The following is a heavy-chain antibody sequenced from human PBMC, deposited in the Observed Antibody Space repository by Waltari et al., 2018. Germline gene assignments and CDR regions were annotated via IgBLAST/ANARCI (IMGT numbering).Heavy chain of an antibody. Sequence: EVKLVESGVGLVQPGGPLRSSCPAFGFTLGHYEFNWGRQAPGKGLEWVSYISSSGRTIDYADAVKGRLTMSRDDAKNSVYLQMHSLRAEDTAVYYCATSIVGSLDYWGQGNLVTVSS. D-gene: IGHD1-26*01. CDR3: ATSIVGSLDY. J-gene: IGHJ4*02. CDR1: GFTLGHYE. V-gene: IGHV3-48*03. CDR2: ISSSGRTI.